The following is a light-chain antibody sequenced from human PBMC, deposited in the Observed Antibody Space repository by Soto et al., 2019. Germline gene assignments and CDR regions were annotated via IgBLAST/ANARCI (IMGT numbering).Light chain of an antibody. CDR1: QSVSSSY. J-gene: IGKJ1*01. V-gene: IGKV3-20*01. Sequence: EIGLTQSPGTLSLSPGERATLSCRASQSVSSSYLAWYQQKPGQAPRLLIYGASSRATGIPDRFSGSGSGTDFSLTISRLEPEDFAVYYCQQYGSSTWTFGQGTKVESK. CDR2: GAS. CDR3: QQYGSSTWT.